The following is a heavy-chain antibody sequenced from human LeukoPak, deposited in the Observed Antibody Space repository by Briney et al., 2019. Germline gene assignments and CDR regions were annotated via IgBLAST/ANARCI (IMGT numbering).Heavy chain of an antibody. CDR1: GFTFDDYA. Sequence: HPGRSLRLSCAASGFTFDDYAMHWVRQAPGKGLEWVSGISWNSGSIGYADSVKGRFTISRDNAKNSLYLQMNSLGAEDTALYYCAKAVGDYLALGYFDYWGQGTLVTVSS. J-gene: IGHJ4*02. D-gene: IGHD4-17*01. CDR3: AKAVGDYLALGYFDY. V-gene: IGHV3-9*01. CDR2: ISWNSGSI.